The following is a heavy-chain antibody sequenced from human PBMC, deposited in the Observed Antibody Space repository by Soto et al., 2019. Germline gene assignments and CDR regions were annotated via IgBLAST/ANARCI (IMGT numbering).Heavy chain of an antibody. D-gene: IGHD3-22*01. V-gene: IGHV2-70*11. Sequence: SGPTLVNPTQTLTLTCTFSGFSLSTSGMCVSWIRQPPGKALEWLARIDWDDDKYYSTSLRTRLTISKDTSKNQVVLTMTNMDPVDTAMYYCARTNYYDSSGYYGPVDYWGQGTLVTVSS. CDR1: GFSLSTSGMC. CDR3: ARTNYYDSSGYYGPVDY. CDR2: IDWDDDK. J-gene: IGHJ4*02.